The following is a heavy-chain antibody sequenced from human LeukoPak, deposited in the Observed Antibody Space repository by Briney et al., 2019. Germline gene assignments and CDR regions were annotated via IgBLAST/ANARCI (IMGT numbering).Heavy chain of an antibody. CDR3: AKDPKRKYSYGYYDYYYGMDV. J-gene: IGHJ6*02. D-gene: IGHD5-18*01. CDR2: ISGDGGST. V-gene: IGHV3-43*02. Sequence: GGSLRLSCAASGFSFVDYARHWVRQAPGKGLEWVSLISGDGGSTYYADSVKGRFTISRDNSKNSLYLQMNSLRTEDTALYYCAKDPKRKYSYGYYDYYYGMDVWGQGTTVTVSS. CDR1: GFSFVDYA.